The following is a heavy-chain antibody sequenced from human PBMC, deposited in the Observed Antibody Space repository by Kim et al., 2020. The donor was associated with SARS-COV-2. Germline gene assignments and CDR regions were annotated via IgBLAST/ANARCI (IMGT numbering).Heavy chain of an antibody. CDR3: ARTRGYSGYGFDY. D-gene: IGHD5-12*01. Sequence: YAQEFQGRVTITADESTSTAYMELSSLRSEDTAVYYCARTRGYSGYGFDYWGQGTLVTVSS. V-gene: IGHV1-69*01. J-gene: IGHJ4*02.